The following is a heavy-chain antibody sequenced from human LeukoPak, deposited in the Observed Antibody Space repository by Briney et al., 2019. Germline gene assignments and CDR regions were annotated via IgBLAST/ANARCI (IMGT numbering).Heavy chain of an antibody. CDR1: GGSFSGYY. Sequence: SETLSLTCAVYGGSFSGYYRSWIRQPPGKGLEWIGEINHSGSTNYNPSLKSRVTISVDTSKNQFSLKLSSVTAADTAVYYCARPVAGRGYYYYGMDVWGQGTTVTVSS. V-gene: IGHV4-34*01. J-gene: IGHJ6*02. CDR3: ARPVAGRGYYYYGMDV. CDR2: INHSGST. D-gene: IGHD6-19*01.